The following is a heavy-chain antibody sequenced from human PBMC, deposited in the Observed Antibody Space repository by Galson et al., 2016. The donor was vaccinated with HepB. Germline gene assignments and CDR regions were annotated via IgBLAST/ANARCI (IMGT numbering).Heavy chain of an antibody. Sequence: SLRLSCAGSQFTFRDYAIHWVRQAPGKGLEWVAIISYNGRSDYYSDSVKGRFPISRDNSKNTLYLQMNSLRAEDTAVYYCAKASSPGYYYGMDVWGQGTTVTVSS. V-gene: IGHV3-30*18. CDR1: QFTFRDYA. CDR3: AKASSPGYYYGMDV. D-gene: IGHD6-13*01. J-gene: IGHJ6*02. CDR2: ISYNGRSD.